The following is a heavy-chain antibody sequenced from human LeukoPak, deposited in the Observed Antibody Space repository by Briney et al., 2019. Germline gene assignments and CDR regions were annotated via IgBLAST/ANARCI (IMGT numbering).Heavy chain of an antibody. Sequence: PSETLSLTCTVSGGSISSYYWSWIRQPPGKGLEWIGYIYYSGSTNYNPSLKSRVTISVDTSKNQFSLKLSSVTAADTAVYYCARIGSRYDFWSSYYFDYWGQGTLVTVSS. D-gene: IGHD3-3*01. CDR3: ARIGSRYDFWSSYYFDY. J-gene: IGHJ4*02. CDR2: IYYSGST. V-gene: IGHV4-59*01. CDR1: GGSISSYY.